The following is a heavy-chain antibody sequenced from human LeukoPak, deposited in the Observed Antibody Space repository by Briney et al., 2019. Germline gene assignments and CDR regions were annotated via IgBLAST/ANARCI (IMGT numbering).Heavy chain of an antibody. CDR3: ASENQYYYDSSGYYYHGMDV. V-gene: IGHV3-11*01. D-gene: IGHD3-22*01. J-gene: IGHJ6*02. CDR1: GFTFSDYY. CDR2: ISSSGSTI. Sequence: GGSLRLSCAASGFTFSDYYMSWIRQAPGKGLEWVSYISSSGSTIYYADSGKGRFTISRYNAKNSLYLQMNSLIAEDTAVYYCASENQYYYDSSGYYYHGMDVWGQGTTVTVSS.